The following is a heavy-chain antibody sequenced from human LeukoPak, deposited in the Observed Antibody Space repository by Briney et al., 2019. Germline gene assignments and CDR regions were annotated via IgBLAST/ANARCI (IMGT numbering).Heavy chain of an antibody. CDR3: ARDPSPYSSGWYAPVDYFDY. J-gene: IGHJ4*02. D-gene: IGHD6-19*01. V-gene: IGHV3-7*01. CDR2: IKQDGSEK. CDR1: GFTFSSYW. Sequence: GGSLRLSCAASGFTFSSYWMSWVRQAPRKGLEWVANIKQDGSEKYYVDSVKGRFTISRDNAKNSLYLQMNSLRAEDTAVYYCARDPSPYSSGWYAPVDYFDYWGQGTLVTVSS.